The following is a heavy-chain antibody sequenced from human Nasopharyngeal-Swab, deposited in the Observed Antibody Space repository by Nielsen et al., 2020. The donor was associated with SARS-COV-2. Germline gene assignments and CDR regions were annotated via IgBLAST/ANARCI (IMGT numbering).Heavy chain of an antibody. Sequence: GESLKISCAASGFTFSSYSMNWVRQAPGKGLEWVSSISSSSSYIYYADSVKGRFTISRDNAKNSLYLQMNSLRAEDTAVYYCARDTEGNFDYWGQGTLVTVS. V-gene: IGHV3-21*01. CDR3: ARDTEGNFDY. D-gene: IGHD3-10*01. CDR2: ISSSSSYI. CDR1: GFTFSSYS. J-gene: IGHJ4*02.